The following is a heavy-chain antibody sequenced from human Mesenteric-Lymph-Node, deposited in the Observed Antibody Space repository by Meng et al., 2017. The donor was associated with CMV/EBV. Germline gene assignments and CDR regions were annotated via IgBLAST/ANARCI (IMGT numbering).Heavy chain of an antibody. Sequence: GESLKISCAASGFTFSDHYMSWMRQAPGKGLEWVSYISTSGGSIYYAESVKGRFTISRDNSKNTLYLQMNSLRVEDTAVYYCAKVFSSIAVRPPPAPNIDCWGQGTLVTVSS. CDR2: ISTSGGSI. D-gene: IGHD6-6*01. CDR3: AKVFSSIAVRPPPAPNIDC. J-gene: IGHJ4*02. V-gene: IGHV3-11*04. CDR1: GFTFSDHY.